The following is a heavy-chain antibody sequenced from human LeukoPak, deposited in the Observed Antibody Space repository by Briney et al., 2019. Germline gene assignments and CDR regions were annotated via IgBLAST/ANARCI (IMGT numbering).Heavy chain of an antibody. CDR1: GYTFTSYD. CDR3: ARGIEYSRSSDY. CDR2: MNPNSGNT. Sequence: ASVKGSCKASGYTFTSYDINWVRQASGQGREWMGSMNPNSGNTGYAQKFQGRVTITRNTSISTAYMELSRLRSGDTAVYYRARGIEYSRSSDYWGQGTLVTVSS. V-gene: IGHV1-8*03. D-gene: IGHD6-6*01. J-gene: IGHJ4*02.